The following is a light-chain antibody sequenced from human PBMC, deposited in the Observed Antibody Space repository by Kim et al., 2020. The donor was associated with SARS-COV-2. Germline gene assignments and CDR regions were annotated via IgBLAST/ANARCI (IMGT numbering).Light chain of an antibody. CDR3: ETWDSNTRV. J-gene: IGLJ3*02. Sequence: QPVLTQSSSASASLGSSVKLTCTLSSGHNSNIIAWHQQQPGKAPRYLMKVEDSGSSKKGSGVPDRFSGSSSGADCYLTISNLQSEDEADYYCETWDSNTRVFGGGTQLTVL. CDR1: SGHNSNI. CDR2: VEDSGSS. V-gene: IGLV4-60*03.